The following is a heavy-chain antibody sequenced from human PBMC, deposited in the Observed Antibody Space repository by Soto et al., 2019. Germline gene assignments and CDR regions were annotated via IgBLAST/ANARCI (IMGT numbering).Heavy chain of an antibody. Sequence: QVQLVQSGAEEKKPGASVKVSCKASGYTFTSYAMHWVRQAPGQRLEWMGWINAGNGNTKYSQKFQGRVTITRDTSASTAYMALSRLRSEDTAVYYCARSIVVVTALDDWGQGTLVTVSS. CDR2: INAGNGNT. CDR3: ARSIVVVTALDD. J-gene: IGHJ4*02. CDR1: GYTFTSYA. D-gene: IGHD2-21*02. V-gene: IGHV1-3*05.